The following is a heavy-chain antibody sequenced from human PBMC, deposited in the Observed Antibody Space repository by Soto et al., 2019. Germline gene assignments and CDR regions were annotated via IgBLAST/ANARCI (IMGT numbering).Heavy chain of an antibody. CDR1: GYTFTSYG. CDR3: AIEPHGCSSETFPVDY. D-gene: IGHD6-6*01. CDR2: ISAYNGNT. V-gene: IGHV1-18*01. J-gene: IGHJ4*02. Sequence: QVQLVQSGAEVKKPGASVKVSCKASGYTFTSYGISWVRQSPGQGLEWMGWISAYNGNTNYAQKLQGTVTMTTDTCTGTGYMELRSLRSDDTAVYYCAIEPHGCSSETFPVDYWGQGTLVTVSS.